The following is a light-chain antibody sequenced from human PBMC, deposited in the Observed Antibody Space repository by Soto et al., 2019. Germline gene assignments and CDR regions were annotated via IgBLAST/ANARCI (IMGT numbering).Light chain of an antibody. V-gene: IGLV2-11*01. Sequence: QSALTQPASVSGSPAQSITISCTGSSSDVGGSGLVSWYQFHPGKAPKLIIYDVIKRPSGVPDRFSGSKSGNTASLTISGLQAEDEADYYCCSYAGSYTHVFGTGTKLTVL. CDR3: CSYAGSYTHV. CDR2: DVI. CDR1: SSDVGGSGL. J-gene: IGLJ1*01.